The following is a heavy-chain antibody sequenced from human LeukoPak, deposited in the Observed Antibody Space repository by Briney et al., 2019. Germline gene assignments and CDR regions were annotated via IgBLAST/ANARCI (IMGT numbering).Heavy chain of an antibody. V-gene: IGHV3-48*01. Sequence: GGSLRLSCAASGFTFSTYTMNWVRQAPGKGLEWVSYISTGGSTIYYADSVKGRFTVSRDNARNSLYLQMNSLRAEDTAVYYCARNSYGSGTCNFDYWGPGTLVTVSS. CDR3: ARNSYGSGTCNFDY. D-gene: IGHD3-10*01. CDR1: GFTFSTYT. J-gene: IGHJ4*02. CDR2: ISTGGSTI.